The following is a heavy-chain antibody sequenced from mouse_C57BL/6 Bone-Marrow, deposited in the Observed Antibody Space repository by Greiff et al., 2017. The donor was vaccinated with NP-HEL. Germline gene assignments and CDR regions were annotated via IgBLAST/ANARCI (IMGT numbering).Heavy chain of an antibody. J-gene: IGHJ3*01. CDR1: GFSLTSYG. V-gene: IGHV2-6-1*01. Sequence: VQLVEPGPGLVAPSPSLSITCTVSGFSLTSYGVHWVRQPPGKGLEWLVVIWSDGSTTYNSALKSSLSIRKDNSKCQVFLKMNSLQTDDTAMYYCARHGDYYGSSSAWFAYWGQGTLVTVSA. CDR2: IWSDGST. D-gene: IGHD1-1*01. CDR3: ARHGDYYGSSSAWFAY.